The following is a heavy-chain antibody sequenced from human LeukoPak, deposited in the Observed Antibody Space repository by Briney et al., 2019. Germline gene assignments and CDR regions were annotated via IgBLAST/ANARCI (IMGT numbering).Heavy chain of an antibody. Sequence: GGSLRLSCAASGFTFSNSDIHWVRQAPGKGLEWVAIISYDGSDKYYADSVKGRFTISRDNSKNTLYMQMNSLRAEDTAVYYCVKNSVALNSYYYYYAMDVWGQGTTVTVSS. CDR1: GFTFSNSD. J-gene: IGHJ6*02. D-gene: IGHD4-23*01. V-gene: IGHV3-30*18. CDR3: VKNSVALNSYYYYYAMDV. CDR2: ISYDGSDK.